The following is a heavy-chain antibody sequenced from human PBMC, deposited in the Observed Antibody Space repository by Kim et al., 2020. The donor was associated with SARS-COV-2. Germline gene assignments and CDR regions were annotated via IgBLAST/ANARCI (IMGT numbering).Heavy chain of an antibody. Sequence: ASVKVSCKASGYTFTSYYMHWVRQAPGQGLEWMGIINPSGGSTSYAQKFQGRATMTRDTSTSTVYMELSSLRSEDTAVYYCARAARGPVVVKVSYYYYGMDVWGQGTTVTVSS. CDR1: GYTFTSYY. CDR2: INPSGGST. CDR3: ARAARGPVVVKVSYYYYGMDV. D-gene: IGHD3-22*01. V-gene: IGHV1-46*01. J-gene: IGHJ6*02.